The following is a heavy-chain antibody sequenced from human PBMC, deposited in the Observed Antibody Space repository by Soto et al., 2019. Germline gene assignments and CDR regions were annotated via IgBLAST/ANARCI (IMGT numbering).Heavy chain of an antibody. CDR2: IYWNDDK. V-gene: IGHV2-5*01. D-gene: IGHD3-22*01. CDR3: AHRRALDYYDSSGYRDAFDI. CDR1: GFSLSTSGVG. Sequence: SGPTLVNPTQPLTLTCTFSGFSLSTSGVGVGWIRQPPGKALEWLALIYWNDDKRYSPSLKSRLTITKDTSKNQVVLTMTNMDPVDAATYYCAHRRALDYYDSSGYRDAFDIWGQGTMVTVSS. J-gene: IGHJ3*02.